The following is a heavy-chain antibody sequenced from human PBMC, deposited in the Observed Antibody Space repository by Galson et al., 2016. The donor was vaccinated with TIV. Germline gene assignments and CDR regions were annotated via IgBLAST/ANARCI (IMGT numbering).Heavy chain of an antibody. J-gene: IGHJ6*02. V-gene: IGHV3-30-3*01. CDR2: ISYDGSNK. D-gene: IGHD3-9*01. Sequence: SLRLSCAASGFTFSTYTIHWVRQAPGKGLEWVSIISYDGSNKFYADSVKGRFTVSRDNSKNTLYLQMTSLRGDDTAVYYWAREKLDPDYGMDVWGQGTTVIVSS. CDR3: AREKLDPDYGMDV. CDR1: GFTFSTYT.